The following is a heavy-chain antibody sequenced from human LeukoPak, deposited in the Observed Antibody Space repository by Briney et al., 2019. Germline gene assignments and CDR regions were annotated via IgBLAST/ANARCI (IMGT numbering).Heavy chain of an antibody. Sequence: PSETLSLTCAVYGGSFSGYYWSWIRQPPGKGLEWIGSIYHSGSTYYNPSLKSRVTISGDTSKNQFSLKLNSVTAADTAVYYCARISTYYYGYFDYWGQGTLVTVSS. CDR3: ARISTYYYGYFDY. CDR1: GGSFSGYY. CDR2: IYHSGST. V-gene: IGHV4-34*01. D-gene: IGHD3-10*01. J-gene: IGHJ4*02.